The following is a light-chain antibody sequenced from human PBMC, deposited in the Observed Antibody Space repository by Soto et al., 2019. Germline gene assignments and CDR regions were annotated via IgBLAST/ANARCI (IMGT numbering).Light chain of an antibody. CDR2: EVN. V-gene: IGLV2-8*01. Sequence: QSALTQPPSASGSPGQSVTISCTGTSSTIGDFNSVSWYQHHPDKAPKIVIYEVNKRPSGVPDRFSGSKSGNTASLTVSGLQAEDEADYYCSSYAGSNCLFGGGTKLTVL. J-gene: IGLJ2*01. CDR3: SSYAGSNCL. CDR1: SSTIGDFNS.